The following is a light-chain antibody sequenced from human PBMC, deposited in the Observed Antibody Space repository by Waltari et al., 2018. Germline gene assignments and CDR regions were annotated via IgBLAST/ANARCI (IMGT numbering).Light chain of an antibody. J-gene: IGKJ4*01. Sequence: EIVLTQSPATLSLSPGERAPLSCRASQSISNFLAWYQQKPGQAPRLLIYHASNRATGIPARFSGRGSGTDFTLTISSLEPGDSAVYYCQQRANWPPLTFGGGTRVEI. CDR3: QQRANWPPLT. V-gene: IGKV3-11*01. CDR2: HAS. CDR1: QSISNF.